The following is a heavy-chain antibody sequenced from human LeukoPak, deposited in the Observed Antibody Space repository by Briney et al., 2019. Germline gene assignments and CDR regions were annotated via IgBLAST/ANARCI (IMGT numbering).Heavy chain of an antibody. CDR2: ISGRGDST. J-gene: IGHJ5*02. CDR1: GFTFSSYA. Sequence: PGGSLRLSCAASGFTFSSYAISWVRQAPGKGLEWVSSISGRGDSTYYADSVKGRFTISRDNSKNTVHLQMNSLRVEDTAVYYCAKEYSYNYVWDRWGQGTLVTVSS. CDR3: AKEYSYNYVWDR. D-gene: IGHD3-16*01. V-gene: IGHV3-23*01.